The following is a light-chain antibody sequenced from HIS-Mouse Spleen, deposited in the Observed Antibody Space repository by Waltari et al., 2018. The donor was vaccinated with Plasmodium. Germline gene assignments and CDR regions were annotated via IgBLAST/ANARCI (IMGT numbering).Light chain of an antibody. CDR1: QGISSY. CDR3: QQLNSYPLT. CDR2: AAS. Sequence: DIQLTQSPSFLPPPVGDRATITCRASQGISSYLAWYQQKPGKAPKLLIYAASTLQSGVPSSFSGSGSGTEFTLTISSLQPEDFATYYCQQLNSYPLTFGGGTKVEIK. J-gene: IGKJ4*01. V-gene: IGKV1-9*01.